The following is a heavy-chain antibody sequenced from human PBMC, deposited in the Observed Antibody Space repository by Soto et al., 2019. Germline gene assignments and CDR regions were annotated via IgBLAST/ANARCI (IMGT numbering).Heavy chain of an antibody. V-gene: IGHV3-23*01. CDR1: GFTFSSYA. Sequence: GGSLRLSCAASGFTFSSYAMSWVRQAPGKGLEWVSAISGSGGSTYYADSVKGRFTISRDNSKNTLYLQMNSLRAEDTAVYYWAKEEIYGARPGGGVDYWGQGTLVTVSS. CDR2: ISGSGGST. CDR3: AKEEIYGARPGGGVDY. D-gene: IGHD6-6*01. J-gene: IGHJ4*02.